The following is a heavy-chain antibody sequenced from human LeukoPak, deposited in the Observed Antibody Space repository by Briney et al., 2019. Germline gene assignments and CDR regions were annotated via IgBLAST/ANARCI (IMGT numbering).Heavy chain of an antibody. CDR3: ARVEGDDAFDI. CDR2: IYTSGST. Sequence: SETLSLTCTVSGGSISSGSYYWSWIRQPAGKGLEWIGRIYTSGSTNYNPSLKSRVTISVDTSKNQFSLKLSSVTAADTAVYYCARVEGDDAFDIWGQGTMVTVSS. J-gene: IGHJ3*02. V-gene: IGHV4-61*02. CDR1: GGSISSGSYY. D-gene: IGHD1-1*01.